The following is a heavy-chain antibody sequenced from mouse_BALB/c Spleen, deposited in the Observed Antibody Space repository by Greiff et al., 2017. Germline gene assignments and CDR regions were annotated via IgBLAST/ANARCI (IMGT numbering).Heavy chain of an antibody. D-gene: IGHD1-1*02. CDR3: AILDGVILWFAY. CDR2: IDPANGNT. V-gene: IGHV14-1*02. CDR1: GFNIKDYY. J-gene: IGHJ3*01. Sequence: VQLQQSGAELVRPGALVKLSCKASGFNIKDYYMHWVKQRPEQGLEWIGWIDPANGNTIYDPKFQGKASITADTSSNTAYLQLSSLTSEDTAVSYCAILDGVILWFAYWGQGTLVTVSA.